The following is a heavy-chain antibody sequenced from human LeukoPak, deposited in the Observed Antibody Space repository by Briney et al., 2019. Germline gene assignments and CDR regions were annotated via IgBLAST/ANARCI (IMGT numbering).Heavy chain of an antibody. CDR2: ISGSGGST. J-gene: IGHJ4*02. V-gene: IGHV3-23*01. CDR1: GFTFSSYA. D-gene: IGHD1-26*01. Sequence: GGSRRPSWAASGFTFSSYARSGVRQPPGKGLEWVSAISGSGGSTYYADSVKGRFTISRDNSKNTLYLQMNSLRAEDTAVYYCARRELNYPIDYWGQGTLVTASS. CDR3: ARRELNYPIDY.